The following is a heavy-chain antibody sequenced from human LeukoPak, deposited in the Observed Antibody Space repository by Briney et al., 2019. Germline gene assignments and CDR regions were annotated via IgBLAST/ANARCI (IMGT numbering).Heavy chain of an antibody. J-gene: IGHJ5*01. CDR1: GYTFTSYG. CDR3: ARRPIVGATSGFDS. V-gene: IGHV1-18*01. Sequence: GASVKVSCKASGYTFTSYGISWVRQAPGQGLEWMGWISAYNGNTNYAQKLQGRVTMTTDPSTSTAYMELRGLRSDDTPVYYCARRPIVGATSGFDSLGQGTLGTVSS. CDR2: ISAYNGNT. D-gene: IGHD1-26*01.